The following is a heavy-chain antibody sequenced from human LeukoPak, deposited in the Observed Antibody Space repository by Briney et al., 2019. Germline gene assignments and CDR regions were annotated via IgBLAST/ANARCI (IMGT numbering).Heavy chain of an antibody. CDR2: ISSSSYI. J-gene: IGHJ4*02. Sequence: GGSLRLSCAASGFTFSSYSMNWVRQAPGKGLEWVSSISSSSYIYYADSVKGRFTISRDNAKNSLYLQMNSLRAEDTALYYCAKDNRDGYNFGYFDYWGQGTLVTVSS. D-gene: IGHD5-24*01. CDR1: GFTFSSYS. V-gene: IGHV3-21*04. CDR3: AKDNRDGYNFGYFDY.